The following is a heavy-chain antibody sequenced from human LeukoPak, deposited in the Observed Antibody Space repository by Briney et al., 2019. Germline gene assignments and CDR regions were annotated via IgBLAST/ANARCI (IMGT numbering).Heavy chain of an antibody. V-gene: IGHV3-33*01. J-gene: IGHJ4*02. CDR2: ISYDGSNE. Sequence: QPGRSLRLSCAASRFTFSNCGMHWVRQTPDKGLEWVTVISYDGSNEYYRDSVKGRFTISRDNSKNTLYLQMSSLTAEDTAVYYCARGKGSAYSISSGGHHFDYWGPGTLVTVSS. D-gene: IGHD6-6*01. CDR3: ARGKGSAYSISSGGHHFDY. CDR1: RFTFSNCG.